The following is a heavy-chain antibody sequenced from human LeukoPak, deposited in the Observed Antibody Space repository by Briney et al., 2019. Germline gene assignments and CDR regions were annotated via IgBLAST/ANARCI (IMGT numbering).Heavy chain of an antibody. CDR2: ITGSSSYI. V-gene: IGHV3-21*01. Sequence: PGGSLRLSCAASGFTFNSYSMNCVRQAPGRGLEWVSSITGSSSYISYADSVKGRFTISRDNAKKSLYLQMNSLRAEATAVYYCARDPEGDYWGQGTLVTVSS. CDR3: ARDPEGDY. J-gene: IGHJ4*02. CDR1: GFTFNSYS.